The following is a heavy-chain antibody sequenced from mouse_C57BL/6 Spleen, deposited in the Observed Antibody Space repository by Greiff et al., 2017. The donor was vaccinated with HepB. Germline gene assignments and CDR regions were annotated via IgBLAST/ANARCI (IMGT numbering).Heavy chain of an antibody. D-gene: IGHD1-1*01. V-gene: IGHV1-64*01. CDR3: ARKDYYGSSEYFDV. Sequence: QVQLQQPGAELVKPGASVKLSCKASGYTFTSYWMHWVKQRPGQGLEWIGMIHPNSGSTNYNEKFKSKATLTVDKSSSTAYIQLSSLTSEDSAVYYSARKDYYGSSEYFDVWGTGTTVTVSS. CDR1: GYTFTSYW. CDR2: IHPNSGST. J-gene: IGHJ1*03.